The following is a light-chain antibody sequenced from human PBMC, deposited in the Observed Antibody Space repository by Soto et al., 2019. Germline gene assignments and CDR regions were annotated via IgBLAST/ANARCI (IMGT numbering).Light chain of an antibody. Sequence: QSALTQPASVSGSPGQSITISCTGTSSDVGGYNYVSWYQQHPGKAPKLMIYEVSNRPSGVSNRFSGSKSGNTASLTISGPPADDEADYYCSSYTSSSTIEDFGTATKVIGL. V-gene: IGLV2-14*01. J-gene: IGLJ1*01. CDR2: EVS. CDR3: SSYTSSSTIED. CDR1: SSDVGGYNY.